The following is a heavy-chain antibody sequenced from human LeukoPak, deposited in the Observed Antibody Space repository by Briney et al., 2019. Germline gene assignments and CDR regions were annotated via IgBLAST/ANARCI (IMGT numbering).Heavy chain of an antibody. CDR3: ATQNYDFWSGYFNDEYFQH. CDR1: GGSISSYY. V-gene: IGHV4-4*07. Sequence: SETLSLTCTVSGGSISSYYWSWIRQPAGKGLEWIGRIYTSGSTNYNPSLKSRVTMSVDTSKNQFSLKLSSVTAADTAVYYCATQNYDFWSGYFNDEYFQHWGQGTLVTVSS. D-gene: IGHD3-3*01. J-gene: IGHJ1*01. CDR2: IYTSGST.